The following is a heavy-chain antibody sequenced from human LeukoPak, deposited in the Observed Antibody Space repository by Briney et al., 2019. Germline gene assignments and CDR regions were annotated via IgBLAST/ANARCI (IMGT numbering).Heavy chain of an antibody. CDR1: GYTFTGYY. CDR2: ISAYNGNT. J-gene: IGHJ4*02. V-gene: IGHV1-18*04. D-gene: IGHD4-17*01. CDR3: ARGDYGDYYVY. Sequence: ASVKVSCKASGYTFTGYYMHWVRQAPGQGLEWMGWISAYNGNTNYAQKLQGRVTMTTDTSTSTAYMELRSLRSDDTAVYYCARGDYGDYYVYWGQGTLVTVSS.